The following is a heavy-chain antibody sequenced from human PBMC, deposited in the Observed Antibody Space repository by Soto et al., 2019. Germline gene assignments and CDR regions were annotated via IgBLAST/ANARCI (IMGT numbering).Heavy chain of an antibody. D-gene: IGHD2-15*01. Sequence: EVQLVESGGGLVQPGGSLRLSCAASGFTVSTKYMSWVRQAPGKGLEWVSLIQSGGSTYYAGSVEGRFTISRDNSENMLFLQMNSMRVEDTAMYYCTRDDVYWDGGGCYGVPMYVWGKGTTVTVSA. CDR2: IQSGGST. V-gene: IGHV3-66*01. CDR1: GFTVSTKY. CDR3: TRDDVYWDGGGCYGVPMYV. J-gene: IGHJ6*04.